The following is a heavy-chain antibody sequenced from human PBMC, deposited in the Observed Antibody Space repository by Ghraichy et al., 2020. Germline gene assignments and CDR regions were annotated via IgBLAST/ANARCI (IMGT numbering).Heavy chain of an antibody. D-gene: IGHD3/OR15-3a*01. Sequence: ALNISCAASGFTFRTYAMSWVRQAPGKGLEWVSAITDNGGTTYDAESVKGRFTISRDNSKNTLFLQMNSLRGEDTAVYYCAKFARDWPNEYLQHWGQGALDTVSS. J-gene: IGHJ1*01. CDR2: ITDNGGTT. CDR1: GFTFRTYA. CDR3: AKFARDWPNEYLQH. V-gene: IGHV3-23*01.